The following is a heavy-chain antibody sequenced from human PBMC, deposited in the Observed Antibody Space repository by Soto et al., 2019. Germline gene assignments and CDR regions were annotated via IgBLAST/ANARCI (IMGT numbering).Heavy chain of an antibody. Sequence: QVQLVQSGAEVKKPGASVKVSCKASGYTFHTYGISWVRQAPGQGLEWMGWINTYNGNTDYVQKFQDRVTMTTDPSTRTAYMELRSLRSDDTAVYYCARKSSSSSWFDPWGQGTLVTVSS. CDR3: ARKSSSSSWFDP. V-gene: IGHV1-18*01. J-gene: IGHJ5*02. D-gene: IGHD6-6*01. CDR2: INTYNGNT. CDR1: GYTFHTYG.